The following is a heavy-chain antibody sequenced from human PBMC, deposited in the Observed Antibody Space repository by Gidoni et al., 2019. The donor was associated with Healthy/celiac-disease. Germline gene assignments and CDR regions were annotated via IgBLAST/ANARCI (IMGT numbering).Heavy chain of an antibody. Sequence: QVQLLEPGGGVVPPGRSLRLSCAASGFPFSTYALHWVRQPPGKGLEWVAVISYDGINKYYANSVKSRFTISRDNSKNTLYLQMNSLRAEDTAVYYCAREFKGAAITMVRGVIGRVSGLPSGWGQGTLVTVSS. CDR3: AREFKGAAITMVRGVIGRVSGLPSG. D-gene: IGHD3-10*01. CDR1: GFPFSTYA. CDR2: ISYDGINK. V-gene: IGHV3-30-3*01. J-gene: IGHJ4*02.